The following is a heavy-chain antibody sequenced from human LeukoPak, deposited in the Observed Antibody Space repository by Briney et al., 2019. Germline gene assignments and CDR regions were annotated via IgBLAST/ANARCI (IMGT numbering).Heavy chain of an antibody. J-gene: IGHJ4*02. Sequence: AGGSLRLSCTASGFTFRSYAMSWVRQAPGKGLAWASLITGGGETTYYGDSVTGRFTISRDNSKNTVDLQMNSLRVEDTAVYFCAREVAGRIEYWGQGALVTVSS. V-gene: IGHV3-23*01. CDR3: AREVAGRIEY. CDR1: GFTFRSYA. D-gene: IGHD6-19*01. CDR2: ITGGGETT.